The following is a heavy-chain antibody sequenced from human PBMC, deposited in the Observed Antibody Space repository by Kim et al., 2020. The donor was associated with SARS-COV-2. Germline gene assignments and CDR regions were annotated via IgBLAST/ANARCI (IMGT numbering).Heavy chain of an antibody. D-gene: IGHD1-26*01. V-gene: IGHV4-39*01. J-gene: IGHJ4*02. Sequence: SETLSLTCTVSGGSISSSSYYWGWIRQPPGKGLEWIGSIYYSGSTYYNPSLKSRVTISVDTSKNQFSLKLSSVTAADTAVYYCARQEREWELLAPFDYWGQGTLVTVSS. CDR1: GGSISSSSYY. CDR3: ARQEREWELLAPFDY. CDR2: IYYSGST.